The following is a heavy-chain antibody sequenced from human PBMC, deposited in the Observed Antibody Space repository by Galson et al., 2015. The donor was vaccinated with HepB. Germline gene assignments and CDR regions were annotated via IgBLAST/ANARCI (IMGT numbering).Heavy chain of an antibody. D-gene: IGHD3-10*01. CDR2: INPDGSQM. J-gene: IGHJ4*02. CDR1: GFTFSAYW. V-gene: IGHV3-7*05. CDR3: ARETGSRNYYYPTN. Sequence: SLRLSCAASGFTFSAYWMGWVRQAPGKGLQWVASINPDGSQMYYVDSVKGRFTISRDNAKNSVFLQMNSLRAEDTAVYYCARETGSRNYYYPTNWGQGTLVTVSS.